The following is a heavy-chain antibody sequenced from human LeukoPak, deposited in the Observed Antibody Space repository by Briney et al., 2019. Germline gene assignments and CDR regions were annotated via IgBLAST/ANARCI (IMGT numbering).Heavy chain of an antibody. CDR1: GFTFSSYA. CDR3: ARLPTGYSLGPTDY. V-gene: IGHV3-30-3*01. J-gene: IGHJ4*02. Sequence: GGSLRLSCAASGFTFSSYAMHWVRQAPGKGLEWVAVISYDGSNKYYADSVKGRFTISRDNSKNTLYLQMNSLRAEDTAVYYCARLPTGYSLGPTDYWGQGTLVTVSS. CDR2: ISYDGSNK. D-gene: IGHD3-9*01.